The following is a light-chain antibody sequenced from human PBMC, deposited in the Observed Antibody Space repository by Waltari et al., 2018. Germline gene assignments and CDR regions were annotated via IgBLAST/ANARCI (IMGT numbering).Light chain of an antibody. CDR1: NVGSES. CDR2: YDN. Sequence: SYVLTQPPSVSVAPGETARIPCGGNNVGSESVPWYQQQPRQAPVLLNYYDNDRPSGIPEGFAGSNSANTATLAISRVEAGDEADDYCQVWENRGDYRGVFGSGTKVTVL. V-gene: IGLV3-21*01. CDR3: QVWENRGDYRGV. J-gene: IGLJ1*01.